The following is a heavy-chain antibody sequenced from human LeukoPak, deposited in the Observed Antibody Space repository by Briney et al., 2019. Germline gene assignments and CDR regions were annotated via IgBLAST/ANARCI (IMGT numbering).Heavy chain of an antibody. CDR1: GFTFDDYA. D-gene: IGHD4-17*01. Sequence: PGGSLRLSCAASGFTFDDYAMHWVRQAPGKGLEWVSGISWNSGSIGYADSVKGRFTISRDNAKNSLYLQMNSLRAEDTALYYCAKDLSYGDYPYYFDYWGQGTLVTVSS. CDR3: AKDLSYGDYPYYFDY. V-gene: IGHV3-9*01. CDR2: ISWNSGSI. J-gene: IGHJ4*02.